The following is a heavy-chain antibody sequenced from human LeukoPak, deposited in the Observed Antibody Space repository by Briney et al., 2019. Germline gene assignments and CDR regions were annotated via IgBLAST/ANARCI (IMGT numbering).Heavy chain of an antibody. CDR3: ARSYSGSYREDYFDP. V-gene: IGHV1-46*01. CDR2: LKPSGGFT. J-gene: IGHJ5*02. D-gene: IGHD1-26*01. CDR1: GYTFTSYY. Sequence: GASVKVSCKASGYTFTSYYVHWVRQAPGQGLEWMGVLKPSGGFTAYAQNFQGRVTITWDMSTSTVYMDMSSLRSEDTAVYYCARSYSGSYREDYFDPWGQGTLVTVSS.